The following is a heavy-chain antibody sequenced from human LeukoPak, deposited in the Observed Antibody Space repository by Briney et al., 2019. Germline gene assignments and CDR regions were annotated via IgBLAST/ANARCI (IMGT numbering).Heavy chain of an antibody. Sequence: GGSLRLSCAASGFTFSSYSMNWVRQAPGKGLEWVSSISSSSSYLYYADSVKGRFTISRDNAKNSLYLQMNSLRAEDTAVYYCASSIAAAGSGAFDIWGQGTTVTVSS. V-gene: IGHV3-21*01. D-gene: IGHD6-13*01. CDR3: ASSIAAAGSGAFDI. CDR1: GFTFSSYS. CDR2: ISSSSSYL. J-gene: IGHJ3*02.